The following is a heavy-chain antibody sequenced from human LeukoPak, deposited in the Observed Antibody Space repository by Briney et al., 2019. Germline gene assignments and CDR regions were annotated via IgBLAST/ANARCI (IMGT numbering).Heavy chain of an antibody. J-gene: IGHJ4*02. D-gene: IGHD3-22*01. CDR2: IGYDGSNR. Sequence: GGPLRLSCAASGFTFSSSAMHWVRQAPGKGLEWVAFIGYDGSNRHYADSVKGRFTISKDNSKNTLYLEMNSLRAEDTAVYYCAKKGEVVLDSWGQGTLVTVSS. CDR1: GFTFSSSA. CDR3: AKKGEVVLDS. V-gene: IGHV3-30*02.